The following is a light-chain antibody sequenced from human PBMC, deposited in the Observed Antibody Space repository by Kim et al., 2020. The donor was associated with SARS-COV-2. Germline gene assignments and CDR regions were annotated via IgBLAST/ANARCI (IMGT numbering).Light chain of an antibody. CDR3: QKFNSAPYT. CDR2: GAS. CDR1: QAISNY. V-gene: IGKV1-27*01. J-gene: IGKJ2*01. Sequence: SASVGDRVTIACRASQAISNYLAWYQQKPGKVPKLLIYGASTLQSGVPSRFSGSGSGTDFTLTNSSLQPEDVAIYYCQKFNSAPYTFGQGTKLEI.